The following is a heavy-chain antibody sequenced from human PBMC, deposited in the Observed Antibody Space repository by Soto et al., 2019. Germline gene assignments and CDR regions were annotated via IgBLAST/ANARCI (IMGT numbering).Heavy chain of an antibody. V-gene: IGHV3-49*03. CDR1: GFTFGDYA. CDR2: IRSKAYGGTT. CDR3: TREGSYDFWSGYYLFDY. D-gene: IGHD3-3*01. J-gene: IGHJ4*02. Sequence: GGSLRLSCTASGFTFGDYAMSWFRQAPGKGLEWVGFIRSKAYGGTTEYAASVKGRFTISRDDSKSIAYLQMNSLKTEDTAVYYCTREGSYDFWSGYYLFDYWGQGTLVTVSS.